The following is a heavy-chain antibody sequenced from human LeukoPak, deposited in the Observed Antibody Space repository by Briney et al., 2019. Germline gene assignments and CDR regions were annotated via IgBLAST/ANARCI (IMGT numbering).Heavy chain of an antibody. D-gene: IGHD3-3*01. Sequence: SETLSLTCAVYGGSFSGYYWSWIRQPPGKGLEWIGEINHSGSTNYNPSLKSRVTISVDTSKNQFSLKLSSVTAADTAVYYCARGRGGRITIFGVVMHRPFYFDYWGQGTLVTVSS. V-gene: IGHV4-34*01. CDR2: INHSGST. CDR3: ARGRGGRITIFGVVMHRPFYFDY. J-gene: IGHJ4*02. CDR1: GGSFSGYY.